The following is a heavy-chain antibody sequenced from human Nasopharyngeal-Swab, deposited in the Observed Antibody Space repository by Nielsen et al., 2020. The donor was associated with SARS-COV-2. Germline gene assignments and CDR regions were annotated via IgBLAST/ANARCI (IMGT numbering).Heavy chain of an antibody. CDR1: GFTFSSYA. J-gene: IGHJ6*02. CDR2: ISYDGSNK. V-gene: IGHV3-30-3*01. D-gene: IGHD4-17*01. CDR3: ARSYYGAYYYGMDV. Sequence: GGSLRLSCAASGFTFSSYAMHWVRQAPGKRLEWVAVISYDGSNKYYADSVEGRFTISRDNSKNTLYLQMNSLRAEDTAVYYCARSYYGAYYYGMDVWGQGTTVTVSS.